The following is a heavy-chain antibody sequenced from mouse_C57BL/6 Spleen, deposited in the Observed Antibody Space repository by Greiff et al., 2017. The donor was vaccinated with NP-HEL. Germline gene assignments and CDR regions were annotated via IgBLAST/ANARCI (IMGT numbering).Heavy chain of an antibody. V-gene: IGHV5-17*01. J-gene: IGHJ4*01. CDR3: ARRDYYGSSMDY. D-gene: IGHD1-1*01. Sequence: EVQLQESGGGLVKPGGSLKLSCAASGFTFSDYGMHWVRQAPEKGLEWVAYISSGSSTIYSADTVQGRFTISRDNAKNTLFLQMTSLRSEDTAMYYCARRDYYGSSMDYWGQGTSVTVSS. CDR1: GFTFSDYG. CDR2: ISSGSSTI.